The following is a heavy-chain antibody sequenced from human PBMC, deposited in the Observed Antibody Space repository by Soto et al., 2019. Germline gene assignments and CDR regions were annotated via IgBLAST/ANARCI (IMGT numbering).Heavy chain of an antibody. CDR1: GGTFSSYA. CDR3: GRVRGPGEDYDLWSSYENWCGP. Sequence: SVKVSCKASGGTFSSYAISWVRQAPGQGLEWMGGIIPIFGTANYAQKFQGRVTITADESTSTAYMELRSLRSEDTAVYYCGRVRGPGEDYDLWSSYENWCGPWGQGTVVTVYS. CDR2: IIPIFGTA. D-gene: IGHD3-3*01. V-gene: IGHV1-69*13. J-gene: IGHJ5*02.